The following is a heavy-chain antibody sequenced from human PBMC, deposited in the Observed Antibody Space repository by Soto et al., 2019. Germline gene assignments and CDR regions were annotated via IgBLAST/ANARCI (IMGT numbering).Heavy chain of an antibody. D-gene: IGHD3-3*01. CDR3: ARQAVDTIFGVKTTNWFDP. V-gene: IGHV5-51*01. CDR1: GYSFTSYW. Sequence: GESLKISCKGSGYSFTSYWIGWVRQMPGKGLEWMGIIYPGDSDTRYSPSFQGQVTISADKSISTAYLQWSSLKASDTAMYYCARQAVDTIFGVKTTNWFDPWGQGTLVTVSS. CDR2: IYPGDSDT. J-gene: IGHJ5*02.